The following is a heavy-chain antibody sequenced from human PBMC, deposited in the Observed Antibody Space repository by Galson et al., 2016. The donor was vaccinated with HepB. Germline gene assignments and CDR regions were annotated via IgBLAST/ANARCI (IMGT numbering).Heavy chain of an antibody. CDR2: ISTSGDRT. CDR1: GFTFSNYA. J-gene: IGHJ4*02. V-gene: IGHV3-23*01. Sequence: SLRLSCAASGFTFSNYAMSWVRQAPGKGLEWVSTISTSGDRTYCAVSVKGRFTISRGNSKDTLYLQMNSLRAEDTAVYYCAKKSSGNYPFDYWGQGSLVTVSS. D-gene: IGHD3-22*01. CDR3: AKKSSGNYPFDY.